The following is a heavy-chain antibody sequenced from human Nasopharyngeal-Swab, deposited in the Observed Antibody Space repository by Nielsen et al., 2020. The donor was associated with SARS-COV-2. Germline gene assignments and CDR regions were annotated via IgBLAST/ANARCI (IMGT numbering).Heavy chain of an antibody. V-gene: IGHV4-59*01. D-gene: IGHD6-6*01. CDR2: IYYSGST. Sequence: WIRQPPGKGLEWIGYIYYSGSTNYNPSLKSRVTISVDTSKNQFSLKLSSVTAADTAVCYCARVEYSSSSVWFDPWGQGTLVTVSS. J-gene: IGHJ5*02. CDR3: ARVEYSSSSVWFDP.